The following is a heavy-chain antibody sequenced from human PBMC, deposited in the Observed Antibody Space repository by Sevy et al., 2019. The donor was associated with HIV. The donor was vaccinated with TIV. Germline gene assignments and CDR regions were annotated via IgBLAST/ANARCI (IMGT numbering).Heavy chain of an antibody. CDR1: GFSFNTYG. V-gene: IGHV3-33*06. CDR3: ANSWGRIGSGGSCVKGEYYYYGMEV. CDR2: IWYDGSN. J-gene: IGHJ6*02. D-gene: IGHD2-15*01. Sequence: GGSLRLSCAASGFSFNTYGMHWVRQAPGKGLEWVAVIWYDGSNYADSVKGRFTISRDNSKNKLYLQMNSLRVEDTAGNYGANSWGRIGSGGSCVKGEYYYYGMEVWGQGTTVTVSS.